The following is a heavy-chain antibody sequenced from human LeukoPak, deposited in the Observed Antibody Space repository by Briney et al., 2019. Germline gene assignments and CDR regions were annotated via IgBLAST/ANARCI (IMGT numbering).Heavy chain of an antibody. CDR2: TYYRSKWYN. CDR1: GDSVSSNSAA. Sequence: SQTLSLTCAISGDSVSSNSAAWNWIRQSPSRGLEWLGRTYYRSKWYNDYAVSVESRITINPDTSKNQFSLKLSSVTAADTAVYYCARVFRWELPRWFDYWGQGTLVTVSS. V-gene: IGHV6-1*01. D-gene: IGHD1-26*01. J-gene: IGHJ4*02. CDR3: ARVFRWELPRWFDY.